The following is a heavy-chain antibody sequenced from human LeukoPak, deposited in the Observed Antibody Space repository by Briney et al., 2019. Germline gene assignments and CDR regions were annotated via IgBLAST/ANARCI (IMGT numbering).Heavy chain of an antibody. J-gene: IGHJ4*02. D-gene: IGHD4-17*01. CDR1: GGSISSYY. CDR2: IYTSGST. V-gene: IGHV4-4*07. Sequence: SETLSLTCTVSGGSISSYYWSWIRQPTGKGLEWIGRIYTSGSTNYNPSLKSRVTMSVDTSKNQFSLKLSSVTAADTAVYYCARDTNDYGDLCYFDYWGQGTLVTVSS. CDR3: ARDTNDYGDLCYFDY.